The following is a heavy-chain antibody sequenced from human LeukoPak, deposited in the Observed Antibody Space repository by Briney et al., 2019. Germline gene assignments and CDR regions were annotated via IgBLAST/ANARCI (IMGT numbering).Heavy chain of an antibody. V-gene: IGHV3-74*01. D-gene: IGHD4-23*01. CDR2: INNDGSYT. CDR3: ARDRREYGGPFDY. J-gene: IGHJ4*02. Sequence: GGSLRLSCAASGFTFSNYWIHWVRQAPGKGLVWLSLINNDGSYTVYADSVKGRFTISGDNAKNTLYLQMSSLRVEDTAVYYCARDRREYGGPFDYWGQGTLVTVSS. CDR1: GFTFSNYW.